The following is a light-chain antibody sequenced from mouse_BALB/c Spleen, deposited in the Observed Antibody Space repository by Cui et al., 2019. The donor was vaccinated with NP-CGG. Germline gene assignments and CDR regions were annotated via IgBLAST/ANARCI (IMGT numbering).Light chain of an antibody. CDR1: TGTVTTSNY. CDR3: ALCYSNHWV. J-gene: IGLJ1*01. CDR2: GTN. V-gene: IGLV1*01. Sequence: QAVVTEEAAPTTSPGETVTLTCRSSTGTVTTSNYANWVQEKPDHLFTVLIGGTNNRAPGVPARFSGSLIGDKAALTIPGAQTEDEAIYFCALCYSNHWVFGGGTKLTVL.